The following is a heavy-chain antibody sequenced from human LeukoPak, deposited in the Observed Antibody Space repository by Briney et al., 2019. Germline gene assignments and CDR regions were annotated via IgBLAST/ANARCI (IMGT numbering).Heavy chain of an antibody. V-gene: IGHV3-74*01. Sequence: PGESLRLSCAASGFTFSYFWMHWFRQTPGKGLVWVSCTNTDGSYSSYADSVKGRFTISRGNVRNTLYLQMSSLRAEDSAVYYCARDFDGPRASDYWGQGISVTVSS. D-gene: IGHD4-17*01. CDR2: TNTDGSYS. J-gene: IGHJ4*02. CDR1: GFTFSYFW. CDR3: ARDFDGPRASDY.